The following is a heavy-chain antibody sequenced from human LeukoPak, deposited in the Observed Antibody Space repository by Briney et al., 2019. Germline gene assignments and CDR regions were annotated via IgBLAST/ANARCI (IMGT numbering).Heavy chain of an antibody. J-gene: IGHJ4*02. CDR3: ARPVGYSNMVGYYFDY. CDR2: ISAYNGNT. Sequence: GASVKISCKASGYTFTSYGISWVRQAPGQGLEWMGWISAYNGNTNYAQKLQGRVTMTTDTSTSTAYMELRSLRSDDAAVYYCARPVGYSNMVGYYFDYWGQGTLVTVSS. CDR1: GYTFTSYG. D-gene: IGHD6-13*01. V-gene: IGHV1-18*01.